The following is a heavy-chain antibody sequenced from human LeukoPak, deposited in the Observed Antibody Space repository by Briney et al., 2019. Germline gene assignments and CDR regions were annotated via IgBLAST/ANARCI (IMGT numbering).Heavy chain of an antibody. CDR2: IYSGGST. CDR3: ARDTTGTTTSDYYGMDV. CDR1: GFTVSSNY. Sequence: PGGSLRLSCAASGFTVSSNYMSWVRQAPGKGLEWVSVIYSGGSTYCADSVKGRFTISRDNSKNTLYLQMNSLRAEDTAVYYCARDTTGTTTSDYYGMDVWGQGTTVTVSS. D-gene: IGHD1-1*01. J-gene: IGHJ6*02. V-gene: IGHV3-66*01.